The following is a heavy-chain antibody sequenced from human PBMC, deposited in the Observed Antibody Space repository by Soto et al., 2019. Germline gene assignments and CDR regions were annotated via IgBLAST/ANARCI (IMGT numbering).Heavy chain of an antibody. CDR3: ARDGRKELWVEGLNAMDV. J-gene: IGHJ6*02. CDR1: GYTFTTYG. Sequence: QIQLVQSGPEVKKPGASVKVSCKASGYTFTTYGISWVRQAPGQGLEWMGWISGYNGQTNYAQKFRGRVTITTDTSTGTAYRERRSPRSDDTATYYGARDGRKELWVEGLNAMDVWGQGTTVTVSS. CDR2: ISGYNGQT. V-gene: IGHV1-18*01. D-gene: IGHD5-18*01.